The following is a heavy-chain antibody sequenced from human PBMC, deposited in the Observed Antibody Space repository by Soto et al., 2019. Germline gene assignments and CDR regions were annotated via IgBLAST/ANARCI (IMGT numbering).Heavy chain of an antibody. CDR3: TRVVTTGEAFDF. CDR1: AFTFRSYW. J-gene: IGHJ3*01. CDR2: IIQDGSEK. D-gene: IGHD3-22*01. Sequence: PGGSLRLSCAASAFTFRSYWMSWVRQAPGKGLEWVANIIQDGSEKYYVDSVRGRFTISRDNAKNSLYLQMNSLRAEDTAAYYCTRVVTTGEAFDFWGRGTMVTVS. V-gene: IGHV3-7*01.